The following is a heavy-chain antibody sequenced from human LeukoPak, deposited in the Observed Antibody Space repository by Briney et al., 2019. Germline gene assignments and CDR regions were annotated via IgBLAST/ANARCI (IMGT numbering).Heavy chain of an antibody. Sequence: SETLSLTCSVSGASISTSGYYWSWIRQHPGKGLEWIGYIYYIGSTYYNPSLESRVTISVDTSTDQFSLMVASVAAADTAVYYCARVRDDFFFDFWGQGTLVTVSS. CDR3: ARVRDDFFFDF. V-gene: IGHV4-31*03. CDR2: IYYIGST. D-gene: IGHD3-3*01. CDR1: GASISTSGYY. J-gene: IGHJ4*02.